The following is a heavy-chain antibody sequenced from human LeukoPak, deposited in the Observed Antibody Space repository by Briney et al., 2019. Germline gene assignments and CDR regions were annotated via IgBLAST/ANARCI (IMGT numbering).Heavy chain of an antibody. J-gene: IGHJ3*02. V-gene: IGHV5-51*01. CDR2: IYPGDSDT. D-gene: IGHD2-21*02. Sequence: GESLKTSCKGSGYSFTSYWIGWVRQMPGKGLEWMGIIYPGDSDTRYSPSFQGQVTISADKSISTAYLQWSSLKAPDTAMYYCARRDDSTYEDAFDIWGQGTMVTVSS. CDR3: ARRDDSTYEDAFDI. CDR1: GYSFTSYW.